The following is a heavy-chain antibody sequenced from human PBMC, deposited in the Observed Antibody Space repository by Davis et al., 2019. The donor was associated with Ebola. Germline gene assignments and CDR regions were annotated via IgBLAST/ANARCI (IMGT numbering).Heavy chain of an antibody. CDR2: LYHSGNT. CDR1: GYSISSGYY. Sequence: SETLSLTCAVSGYSISSGYYWGWIRQPPGRGLEWIGSLYHSGNTYYNPSLKSRVTISVDTSKNQFSLKLSSVTAADTAVYYCARGGGYSSSQTTFDYWGQGTLVTVSS. V-gene: IGHV4-38-2*01. J-gene: IGHJ4*02. D-gene: IGHD6-6*01. CDR3: ARGGGYSSSQTTFDY.